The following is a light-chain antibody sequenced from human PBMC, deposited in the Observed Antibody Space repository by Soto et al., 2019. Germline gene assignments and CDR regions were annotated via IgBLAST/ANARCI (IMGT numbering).Light chain of an antibody. V-gene: IGLV2-23*01. Sequence: QSALTQPASVSGSPGQSITISCTGTSGDVGSYNLVSWYQQHPGKAPKLMIYEGSKRPSGVSNRSSGSKSGSTASLTISGLQAEDEADYYCCSYARSSTYVFGSGTKLTVL. CDR2: EGS. J-gene: IGLJ1*01. CDR3: CSYARSSTYV. CDR1: SGDVGSYNL.